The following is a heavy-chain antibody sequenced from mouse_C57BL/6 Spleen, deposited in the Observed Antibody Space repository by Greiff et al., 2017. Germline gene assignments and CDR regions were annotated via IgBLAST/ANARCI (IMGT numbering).Heavy chain of an antibody. D-gene: IGHD2-12*01. CDR2: IYPGDGDT. Sequence: VQLQQSGAELVKPGASVKISCKASGYAFSSYWMNWVKQRPGKGLEWIGQIYPGDGDTNYNGKFKGKATLTADKSSSTAYMQLSSLTSEDSAVYFCARELLPYAMDYWGQGTSVTVSS. CDR1: GYAFSSYW. V-gene: IGHV1-80*01. J-gene: IGHJ4*01. CDR3: ARELLPYAMDY.